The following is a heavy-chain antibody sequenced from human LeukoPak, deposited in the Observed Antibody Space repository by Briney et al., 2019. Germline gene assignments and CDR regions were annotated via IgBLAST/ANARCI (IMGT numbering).Heavy chain of an antibody. D-gene: IGHD6-13*01. CDR2: IHTSVNT. Sequence: PSQTLSLTCTVSGGSISSGSHYWSWIRQPAGKGLEWIGRIHTSVNTNYNPSLKSRVTISLDTSKNQFSLKLRSVTAADTAVYYCARGNLATGTFYFDYWGQRTLVTVSS. J-gene: IGHJ4*02. V-gene: IGHV4-61*02. CDR3: ARGNLATGTFYFDY. CDR1: GGSISSGSHY.